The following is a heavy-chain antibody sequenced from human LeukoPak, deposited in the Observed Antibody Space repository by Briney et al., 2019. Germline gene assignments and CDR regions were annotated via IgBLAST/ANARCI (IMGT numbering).Heavy chain of an antibody. J-gene: IGHJ4*02. CDR1: GFTFSSYW. V-gene: IGHV3-49*04. Sequence: GGSLRLSCAASGFTFSSYWMTWVRQAPGKGLEWVGFIRSKAYGGTTEYAASVKGRFTISRDDSKSIAYLQMNSLKTEDTAVYYCTREGGVEMATNKPPTIWGQGTLVTVSS. CDR3: TREGGVEMATNKPPTI. D-gene: IGHD5-24*01. CDR2: IRSKAYGGTT.